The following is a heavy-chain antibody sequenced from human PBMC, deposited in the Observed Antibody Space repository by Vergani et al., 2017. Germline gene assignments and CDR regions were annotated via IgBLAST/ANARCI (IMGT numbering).Heavy chain of an antibody. J-gene: IGHJ4*02. Sequence: QVQLQESGPGLVKPSQTLSLTCTVSGGSISSGDYYWGWIRQSPGKGLEWLGYIYYSGITYYSPSLRARLSMSVYTSKNQFSLELTSVTAADTAVYYCARARGYNYSSLHWGRGTLVTVSS. CDR2: IYYSGIT. V-gene: IGHV4-30-4*08. CDR3: ARARGYNYSSLH. CDR1: GGSISSGDYY. D-gene: IGHD5-24*01.